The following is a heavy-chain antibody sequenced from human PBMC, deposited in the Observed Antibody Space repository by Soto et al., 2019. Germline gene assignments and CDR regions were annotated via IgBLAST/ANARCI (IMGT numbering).Heavy chain of an antibody. CDR3: ARTSKFEY. J-gene: IGHJ4*02. CDR1: GGSFSGYY. D-gene: IGHD6-6*01. V-gene: IGHV4-34*01. Sequence: QVQLQQWGAGLLKPSETLSLTCAVYGGSFSGYYWSWIRQPPGKGLEWIGEINHSGSTNYNPCLKSRVTISVDTSKHQFSLKLSSVTAADTAVYYCARTSKFEYWGQGTLVTVSS. CDR2: INHSGST.